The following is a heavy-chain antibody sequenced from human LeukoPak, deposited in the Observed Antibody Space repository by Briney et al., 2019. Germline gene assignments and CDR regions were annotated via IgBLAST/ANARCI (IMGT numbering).Heavy chain of an antibody. CDR2: IYPGDSDT. CDR3: ASSYSNRVFDY. Sequence: GESLKISCKVSGYSFTSYWIAWVRQMPAKGLEWMGIIYPGDSDTRYSPSFQGQVTISADKSISTAYPHWSSLKASDTAMYYCASSYSNRVFDYWGQGTLVTVSS. CDR1: GYSFTSYW. D-gene: IGHD6-13*01. J-gene: IGHJ4*02. V-gene: IGHV5-51*01.